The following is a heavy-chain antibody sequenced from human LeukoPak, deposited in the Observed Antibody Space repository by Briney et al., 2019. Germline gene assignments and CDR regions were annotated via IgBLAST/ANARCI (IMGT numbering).Heavy chain of an antibody. Sequence: SETLSLTCTVSGGSISSADYYWSWIRQPPGKGLEWIGYIFYSGNTYYNPSLKSRISISVDTSKNQFSLNLSSVTAAATAVYYCARARKQLYGSGRYYWGQGTLVTVSS. CDR2: IFYSGNT. D-gene: IGHD3-10*01. J-gene: IGHJ4*02. CDR3: ARARKQLYGSGRYY. V-gene: IGHV4-30-4*01. CDR1: GGSISSADYY.